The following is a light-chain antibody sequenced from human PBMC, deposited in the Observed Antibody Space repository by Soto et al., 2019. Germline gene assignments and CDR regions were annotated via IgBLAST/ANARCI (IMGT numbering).Light chain of an antibody. J-gene: IGLJ3*02. CDR2: KNN. Sequence: QSVLTQPPSVSGAPGQTITMSCTGSGSNVGASYDVHWYQVLPGAGPRLLIYKNNNRPSGVPDRFSGSKSGTSASLAITGPRAEDEADSYCQSYDNILSGPLFGGGTKLTVL. CDR3: QSYDNILSGPL. V-gene: IGLV1-40*01. CDR1: GSNVGASYD.